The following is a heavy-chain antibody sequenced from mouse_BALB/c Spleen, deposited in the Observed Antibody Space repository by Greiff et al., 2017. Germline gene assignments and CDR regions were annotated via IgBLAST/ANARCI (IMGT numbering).Heavy chain of an antibody. Sequence: EVKVVESGGGLVQPGGSRKLSCAASGFTFSSFGMHWVRQAPEKGLEWVAYISSGSSTIYYADTVKGRFTISRDNPKNTLFLQMTSLRSEDTAMYYCARSASGYYYAMDYWGQGTAVTVSS. CDR2: ISSGSSTI. J-gene: IGHJ4*01. V-gene: IGHV5-17*02. CDR1: GFTFSSFG. D-gene: IGHD3-1*01. CDR3: ARSASGYYYAMDY.